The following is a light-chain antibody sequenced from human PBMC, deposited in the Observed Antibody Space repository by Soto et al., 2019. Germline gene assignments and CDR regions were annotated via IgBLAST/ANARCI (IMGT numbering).Light chain of an antibody. CDR3: SSYAGRNIVV. CDR2: EVS. Sequence: QSALTQPPSASGSPGQSVTISCTGTSSDVGAYNYVSWYQQHPGKAPKLMIYEVSKRPSGVPDRFSGSKSGNTASLTVAGLHAEDEADYYCSSYAGRNIVVFGGGTKLTVL. V-gene: IGLV2-8*01. CDR1: SSDVGAYNY. J-gene: IGLJ2*01.